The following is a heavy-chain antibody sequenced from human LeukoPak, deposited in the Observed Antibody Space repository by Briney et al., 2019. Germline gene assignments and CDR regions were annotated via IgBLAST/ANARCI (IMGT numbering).Heavy chain of an antibody. D-gene: IGHD5-12*01. V-gene: IGHV4-59*01. Sequence: SETLSLTCTVSGVSISSYYWSWIRQSRGKGLEWIGYIFYSGSTNYNPSLKSRVTISVDTSKNQFPLKLTSVTAADTAVYYCARSRAYDYHFDNWGQGTLVTVSS. J-gene: IGHJ4*02. CDR1: GVSISSYY. CDR2: IFYSGST. CDR3: ARSRAYDYHFDN.